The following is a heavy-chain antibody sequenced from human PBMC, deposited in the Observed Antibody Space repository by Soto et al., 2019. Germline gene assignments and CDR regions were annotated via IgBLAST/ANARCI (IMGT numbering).Heavy chain of an antibody. CDR2: IYYTGST. J-gene: IGHJ5*02. CDR1: GGSISSSTYY. V-gene: IGHV4-39*01. Sequence: SETLSLTCTVSGGSISSSTYYWGWIRQPPGKGLEWIGSIYYTGSTYYNPSLKSRVTISVDTSKNQFSLKLNSVTAADTAVYYCARPGSSSQLNNYFDPWGQGTLVTVSS. CDR3: ARPGSSSQLNNYFDP. D-gene: IGHD6-6*01.